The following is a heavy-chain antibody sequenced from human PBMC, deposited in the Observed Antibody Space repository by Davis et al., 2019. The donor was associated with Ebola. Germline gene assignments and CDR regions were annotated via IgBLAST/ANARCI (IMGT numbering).Heavy chain of an antibody. CDR3: AKLPIVVVATHAFDI. J-gene: IGHJ3*02. CDR1: GFTFSSYA. CDR2: ISGSGGST. D-gene: IGHD2-15*01. Sequence: GESLKISCAASGFTFSSYAMSWVRQAPGKGLEWVSAISGSGGSTYYADSVKGRFTNSRDNSKNTLYLQMNSLRAEDTAVYYCAKLPIVVVATHAFDIWGQGTMVTVSS. V-gene: IGHV3-23*01.